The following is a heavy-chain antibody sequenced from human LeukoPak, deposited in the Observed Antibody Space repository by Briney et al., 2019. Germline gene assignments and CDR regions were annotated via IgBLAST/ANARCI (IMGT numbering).Heavy chain of an antibody. V-gene: IGHV3-66*01. CDR2: IYSGGST. CDR3: ARYSSGHRYWWFDP. J-gene: IGHJ5*02. Sequence: PGGSLRLSCAASGFTVSSNYMSWVRQAPGKGLEWVSVIYSGGSTYYADSVKGRFTISRDNSKNTLYLQMNSLRAEDTAVYYCARYSSGHRYWWFDPWGQGTLVTVSS. CDR1: GFTVSSNY. D-gene: IGHD6-19*01.